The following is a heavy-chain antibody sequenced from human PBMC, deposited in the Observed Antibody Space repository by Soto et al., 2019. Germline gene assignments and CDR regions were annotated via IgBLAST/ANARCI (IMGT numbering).Heavy chain of an antibody. CDR3: ANSYYGSGSYEANY. CDR1: GFSVSSYD. J-gene: IGHJ4*02. CDR2: ITGSGGST. Sequence: EVQLLESGGGLVQPGGSPRLSCAASGFSVSSYDMTWVRQAPGKGLEWVSGITGSGGSTYYADSVKGRFTISRDNSKNTLYLQMSSLRAEDTAVYYCANSYYGSGSYEANYWGQGTLVTVSS. V-gene: IGHV3-23*01. D-gene: IGHD3-10*01.